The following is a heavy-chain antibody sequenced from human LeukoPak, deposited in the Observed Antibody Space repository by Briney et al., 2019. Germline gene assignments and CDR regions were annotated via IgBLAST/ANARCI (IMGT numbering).Heavy chain of an antibody. CDR1: GYTFTSYG. D-gene: IGHD3-10*01. Sequence: ASVKVSCKASGYTFTSYGISWVRQAPGQGLEWMGWISAYNGNTNYAQKLQGRVTMTTDTSTSTAYMELRSLRSDDTAVYYCASSYGSGSYWAMAIDYWGQGTLVTVSS. V-gene: IGHV1-18*01. CDR3: ASSYGSGSYWAMAIDY. CDR2: ISAYNGNT. J-gene: IGHJ4*02.